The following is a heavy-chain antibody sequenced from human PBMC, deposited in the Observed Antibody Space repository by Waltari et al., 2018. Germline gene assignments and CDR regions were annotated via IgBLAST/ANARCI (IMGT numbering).Heavy chain of an antibody. D-gene: IGHD4-17*01. V-gene: IGHV4-34*01. CDR1: GGSFSGYH. CDR2: SNHSGRT. CDR3: ARGYGDYDY. Sequence: QVQIQQWGAGLLKPSETLSLSCVVHGGSFSGYHWTWIRQPPGKGLEWIGDSNHSGRTNYNPSLKSRVTISVDTSKKQFSLNLNSVTAADTAVYYCARGYGDYDYWGQGTLVTVSS. J-gene: IGHJ4*02.